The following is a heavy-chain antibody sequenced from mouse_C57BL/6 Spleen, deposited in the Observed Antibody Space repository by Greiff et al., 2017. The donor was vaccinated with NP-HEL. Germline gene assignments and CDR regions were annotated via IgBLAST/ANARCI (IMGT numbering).Heavy chain of an antibody. J-gene: IGHJ1*03. D-gene: IGHD2-5*01. V-gene: IGHV1-76*01. CDR1: GYTFTDYS. CDR3: AYYYSKGDGYFDV. CDR2: IYPGSGNT. Sequence: VQLQQSGAELVRPGASVKLSCKASGYTFTDYSINWVKQSPGQGLEWIARIYPGSGNTYYNEKFKGKATLTAEKSSSTAYMQLSSLESADSDVYVSAYYYSKGDGYFDVWGTGTTVTVSS.